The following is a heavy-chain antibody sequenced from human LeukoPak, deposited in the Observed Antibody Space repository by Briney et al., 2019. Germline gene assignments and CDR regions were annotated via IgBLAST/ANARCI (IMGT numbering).Heavy chain of an antibody. CDR2: ISSSSSYI. CDR1: GFTFSSYS. V-gene: IGHV3-21*01. Sequence: SGGSLRLSCAASGFTFSSYSMNWVRQAPGKGLEWVSSISSSSSYIYYADSVKGRFTISRDNAKNSLYLQMNSLRAEDTAVYYCARDDPVVTASSLFDYGGQGTLVTVSS. J-gene: IGHJ4*02. CDR3: ARDDPVVTASSLFDY. D-gene: IGHD2-21*02.